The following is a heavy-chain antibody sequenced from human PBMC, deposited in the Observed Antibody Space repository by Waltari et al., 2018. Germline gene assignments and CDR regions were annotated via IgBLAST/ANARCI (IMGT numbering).Heavy chain of an antibody. V-gene: IGHV1-69*14. CDR1: GGTFSSYA. CDR2: SIHICGKA. CDR3: ARVIPGEYYFDY. J-gene: IGHJ4*02. Sequence: QVQLVQSGAEVKKPGSSVKVSCKASGGTFSSYAISWVRQAPGQGLAWVGGSIHICGKANYAQKCQGRVTITADKSTSTAYMERSSLGSEDTDVYYCARVIPGEYYFDYWGQGTLVTVSS.